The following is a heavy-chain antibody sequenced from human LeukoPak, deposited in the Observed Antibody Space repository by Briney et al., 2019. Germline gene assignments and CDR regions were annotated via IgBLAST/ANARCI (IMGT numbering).Heavy chain of an antibody. D-gene: IGHD3-10*01. V-gene: IGHV4-59*01. Sequence: PSETLSLTCTVSGGSISTYYWSWLRQSPGKGLECIGYIFYSGITNYNPSLKSRVTISLDTSKKQFSLKLNSVTAADTAVYHCARSDQHGSGSDWATPFDAFDTWGQGTMVTVSP. CDR3: ARSDQHGSGSDWATPFDAFDT. CDR1: GGSISTYY. J-gene: IGHJ3*02. CDR2: IFYSGIT.